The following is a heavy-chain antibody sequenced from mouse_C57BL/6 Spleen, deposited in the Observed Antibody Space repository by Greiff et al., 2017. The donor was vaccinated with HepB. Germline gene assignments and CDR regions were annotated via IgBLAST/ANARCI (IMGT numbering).Heavy chain of an antibody. J-gene: IGHJ3*01. D-gene: IGHD2-1*01. CDR1: GYAFTNYS. Sequence: VQLQQSGAELVRPGTSVKVSCKASGYAFTNYSIEWVKQRPGQGLEWIGVINPGSGGTNYNEKFKGKATLTADKSSSTAYMQLSSLTSEDAAVYFCARKDGNYAFAYWGQGTLVTVSA. V-gene: IGHV1-54*01. CDR3: ARKDGNYAFAY. CDR2: INPGSGGT.